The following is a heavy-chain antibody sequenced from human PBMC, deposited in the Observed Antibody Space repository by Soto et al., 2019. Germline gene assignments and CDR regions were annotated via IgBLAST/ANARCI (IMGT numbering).Heavy chain of an antibody. Sequence: QVQLQESGPGLVKPSETLSLTCTVSGGSISSYYWSWIRQPPGKGLEWIGYIYYSGGTNYNPSLXSXVXIXXDTPKNQFSLKLSSVTAADTAVYYCARRYGSCFDYWGPGTLVTVSS. CDR2: IYYSGGT. V-gene: IGHV4-59*08. J-gene: IGHJ4*02. CDR1: GGSISSYY. D-gene: IGHD5-18*01. CDR3: ARRYGSCFDY.